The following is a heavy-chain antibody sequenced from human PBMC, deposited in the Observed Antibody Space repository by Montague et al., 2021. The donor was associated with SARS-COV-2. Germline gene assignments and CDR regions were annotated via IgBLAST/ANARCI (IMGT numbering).Heavy chain of an antibody. CDR2: IGSKARSYST. J-gene: IGHJ4*02. D-gene: IGHD3-16*01. Sequence: SLRLSCAASGVTFGDHYMDWVRQAPGKGLEWVARIGSKARSYSTQYAASVKGRFTISRDDSKISLYLQMNSLKSEDTVVYYCARDAGRYSFDSWGQGTLVTVST. CDR3: ARDAGRYSFDS. CDR1: GVTFGDHY. V-gene: IGHV3-72*01.